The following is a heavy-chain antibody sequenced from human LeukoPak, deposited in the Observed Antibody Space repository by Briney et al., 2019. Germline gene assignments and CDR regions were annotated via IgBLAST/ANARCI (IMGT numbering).Heavy chain of an antibody. V-gene: IGHV3-11*01. D-gene: IGHD3-10*01. CDR2: ISDSAINT. Sequence: PGGSLRLSCEASEFTFSDYYMCWIRQAPGKGLEWISYISDSAINTHYADSVKGRFTISRDNAKKLLVLEMKSLRSEDTAVYYCAAYYGSGSVNYYRGMDIWGQGTTVTVSS. CDR1: EFTFSDYY. CDR3: AAYYGSGSVNYYRGMDI. J-gene: IGHJ6*02.